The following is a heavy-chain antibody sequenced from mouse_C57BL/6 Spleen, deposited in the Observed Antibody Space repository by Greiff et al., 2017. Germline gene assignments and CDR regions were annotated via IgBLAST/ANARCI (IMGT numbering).Heavy chain of an antibody. CDR2: IYPGSGST. V-gene: IGHV1-55*01. CDR1: GYTFTSYW. CDR3: ARSGSSGYVFAY. Sequence: QVQLQQPGAELVKPGASVKMSCKASGYTFTSYWITWVKQRPGQGLEWIGDIYPGSGSTNYNEKFKSKATLTVDTSSSTAYMQLSSLTSEDSAVYYCARSGSSGYVFAYWSQGTLVTVSA. D-gene: IGHD3-2*02. J-gene: IGHJ3*01.